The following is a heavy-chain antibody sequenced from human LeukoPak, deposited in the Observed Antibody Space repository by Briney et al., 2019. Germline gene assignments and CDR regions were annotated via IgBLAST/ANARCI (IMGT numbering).Heavy chain of an antibody. D-gene: IGHD5-12*01. CDR3: ARHKGVYEYSGYDLASWFDP. J-gene: IGHJ5*02. CDR1: GGSISSSSYY. Sequence: SETLSLTCTVSGGSISSSSYYWGWLRPPPGKGLEWFGSIYYTGSTYYNPSLKSRVTISVDTSKNQLSLKLSSVTAADTAVYYCARHKGVYEYSGYDLASWFDPWGQGTLVTVSS. CDR2: IYYTGST. V-gene: IGHV4-39*01.